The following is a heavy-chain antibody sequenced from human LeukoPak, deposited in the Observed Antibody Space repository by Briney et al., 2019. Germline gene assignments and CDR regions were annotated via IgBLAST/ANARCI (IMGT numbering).Heavy chain of an antibody. J-gene: IGHJ4*02. V-gene: IGHV3-23*01. CDR3: AKGNSASYYDALDY. CDR2: ISGSGDTT. Sequence: GGSLRLSCAASGFTFSSYSMTWVRQAPGKGLEWVSLISGSGDTTFYADSVKGRFTISRDNSKNMLSLQMNSLRAEDMALYYCAKGNSASYYDALDYWGQGTLVTVSS. D-gene: IGHD2-2*01. CDR1: GFTFSSYS.